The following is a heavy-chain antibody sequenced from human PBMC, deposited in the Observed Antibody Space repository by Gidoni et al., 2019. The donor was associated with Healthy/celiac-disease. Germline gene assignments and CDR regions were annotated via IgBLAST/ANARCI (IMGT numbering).Heavy chain of an antibody. CDR2: IYYSGST. J-gene: IGHJ6*02. CDR1: GGSVSSGSYY. Sequence: QLQLQESGPGLVRPSATLSLTCTVSGGSVSSGSYYWSWIRQPPGKGLEWIGYIYYSGSTNYNPSLKSRVTISVDTSKNQFSLKLSSVTAADTAVYYCARDGSYYYYYGMDVWGQGTTVTVSS. D-gene: IGHD1-26*01. V-gene: IGHV4-61*01. CDR3: ARDGSYYYYYGMDV.